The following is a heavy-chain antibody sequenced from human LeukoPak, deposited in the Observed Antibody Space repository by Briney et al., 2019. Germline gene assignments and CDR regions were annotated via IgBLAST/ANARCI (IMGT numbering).Heavy chain of an antibody. Sequence: NPSETLSLTCTVSGGSISSYYWSWIRQPAGKGLEWIGRIYTSGSTNYNPSLKSRVTMSVDTSKNQFSLKLSSVTAADTAVYYCARIVGAKLLVHHEAFDIWGQGTMVTVSS. J-gene: IGHJ3*02. D-gene: IGHD1-26*01. V-gene: IGHV4-4*07. CDR2: IYTSGST. CDR1: GGSISSYY. CDR3: ARIVGAKLLVHHEAFDI.